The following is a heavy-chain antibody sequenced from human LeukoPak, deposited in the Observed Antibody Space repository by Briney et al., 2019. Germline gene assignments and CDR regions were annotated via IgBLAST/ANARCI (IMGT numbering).Heavy chain of an antibody. V-gene: IGHV3-74*01. D-gene: IGHD6-19*01. Sequence: GGSLRLSCAASGFTFRSYWMHWVRQAPGRGLVWVSAINSDGTTTTYGDSVKGRFTISRDNAKHALFLQMNSLRAEDTAVYYCASGSIAVAGTSYWGQGTLVTVSS. J-gene: IGHJ4*02. CDR2: INSDGTTT. CDR1: GFTFRSYW. CDR3: ASGSIAVAGTSY.